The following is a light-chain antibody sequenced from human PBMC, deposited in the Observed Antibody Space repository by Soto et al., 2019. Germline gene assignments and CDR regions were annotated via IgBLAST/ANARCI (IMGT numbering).Light chain of an antibody. Sequence: DIQMTQSPSTLSASVGDRVTITCRASQSISSWLAWYQQKPGKAPKLLIYKAYSIESGVPSRFSGSGPGTELTLTITTRQPEDVTTYYSQQDNSPPTVGQGTKEEIK. V-gene: IGKV1-5*03. CDR2: KAY. J-gene: IGKJ1*01. CDR3: QQDNSPPT. CDR1: QSISSW.